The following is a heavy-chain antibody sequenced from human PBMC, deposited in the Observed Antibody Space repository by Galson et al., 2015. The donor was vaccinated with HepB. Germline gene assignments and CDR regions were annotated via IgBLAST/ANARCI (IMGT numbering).Heavy chain of an antibody. J-gene: IGHJ6*03. CDR2: IKKDGSEK. CDR1: GFTFSRYW. D-gene: IGHD2-2*02. Sequence: SLRLSCAASGFTFSRYWMNWVRQAPGKGLEWVANIKKDGSEKNYVDSVKGRFTISRDNARNSLYLQMNSLRVEDTAVYYCAGDIGYCSSTSCYKDPYYYYYMDVWGKGTTVTVSS. V-gene: IGHV3-7*03. CDR3: AGDIGYCSSTSCYKDPYYYYYMDV.